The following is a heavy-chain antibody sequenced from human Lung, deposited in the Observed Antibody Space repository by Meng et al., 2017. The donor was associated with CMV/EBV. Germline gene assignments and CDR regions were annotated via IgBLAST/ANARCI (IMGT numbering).Heavy chain of an antibody. V-gene: IGHV3-30*02. CDR2: IRYDGSSE. Sequence: GGSXRLXCEASGFNFNNHAMHWVRQAPGKGLEWVTLIRYDGSSEYYGDSVRGRFTISRDNSKNTLYLQMNSLRAEDTGVYYCAKGELKYSSTWYTTDYSYFGMDGXGQGXTVTRLL. D-gene: IGHD6-13*01. CDR3: AKGELKYSSTWYTTDYSYFGMDG. CDR1: GFNFNNHA. J-gene: IGHJ6*02.